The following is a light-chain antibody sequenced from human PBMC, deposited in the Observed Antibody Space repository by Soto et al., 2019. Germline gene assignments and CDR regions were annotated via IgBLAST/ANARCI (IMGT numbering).Light chain of an antibody. Sequence: EIVMTQSPSTLSVSPGERATLSCRASQSVISNLAWYQQKPGQTPRLLIYDASTRATGIPDRFSGSGSGTDFTLTISRLEPEDFAVYYCQQYGTSPQTFGQGTKVDIK. CDR1: QSVISN. V-gene: IGKV3-20*01. J-gene: IGKJ1*01. CDR2: DAS. CDR3: QQYGTSPQT.